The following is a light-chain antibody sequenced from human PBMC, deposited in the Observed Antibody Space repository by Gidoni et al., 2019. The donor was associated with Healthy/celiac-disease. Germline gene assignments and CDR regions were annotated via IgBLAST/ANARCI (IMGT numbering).Light chain of an antibody. CDR3: MQARQTLRIT. CDR1: QILLHSNGYND. V-gene: IGKV2-28*01. CDR2: LGS. Sequence: DIVMTQSPLSLPVTPGEPASISCRSSQILLHSNGYNDLDWYLQKPGKSPQLLSYLGSNRASGVPDRFSGSGSGTDFTLKISRVEDEDVGVYYCMQARQTLRITFXPXTKVEIK. J-gene: IGKJ3*01.